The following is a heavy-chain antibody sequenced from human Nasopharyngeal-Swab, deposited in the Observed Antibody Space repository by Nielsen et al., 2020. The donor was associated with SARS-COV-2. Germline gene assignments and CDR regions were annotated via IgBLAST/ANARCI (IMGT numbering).Heavy chain of an antibody. D-gene: IGHD3-10*01. V-gene: IGHV3-30*03. Sequence: GESLKISCAASGFTFSSYGMHWVRQAPGKGLEWVAVISYDGSNKYYADSVKGRFTISRDNSKNTLYLQMNSLRAEDTAVYYCARGSAYYYGSGSYHWGQGTLVTVSS. CDR3: ARGSAYYYGSGSYH. J-gene: IGHJ5*02. CDR2: ISYDGSNK. CDR1: GFTFSSYG.